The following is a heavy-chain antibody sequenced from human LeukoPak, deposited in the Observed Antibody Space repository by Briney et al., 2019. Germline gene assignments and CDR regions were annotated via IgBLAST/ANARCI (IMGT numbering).Heavy chain of an antibody. V-gene: IGHV3-30*02. CDR3: AKVVNSGYAREAFDI. Sequence: GGSLRLSCAASGFTFSSYGMHWVRQAPGKGLEWVAFIRYDGSNKYYADSVKGRFTISRDNSKNTLYLQMNSLRAEDTAVYYCAKVVNSGYAREAFDIWGQGTMVTVSS. CDR1: GFTFSSYG. J-gene: IGHJ3*02. D-gene: IGHD5-12*01. CDR2: IRYDGSNK.